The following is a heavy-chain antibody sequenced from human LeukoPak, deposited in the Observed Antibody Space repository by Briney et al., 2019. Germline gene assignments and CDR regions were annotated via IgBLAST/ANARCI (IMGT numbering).Heavy chain of an antibody. CDR2: LSADNGDK. Sequence: GSLTVSCKPSGYTFTNYGIPWVRQAPGQGLEGRGWLSADNGDKNYEDKTHGRVTITTDRSTTTPYMELRSLRSDDTAVYYCARVGYCSGRACFTTNCFDHWGQGTLVTVSS. CDR3: ARVGYCSGRACFTTNCFDH. J-gene: IGHJ5*02. D-gene: IGHD2-15*01. CDR1: GYTFTNYG. V-gene: IGHV1-18*04.